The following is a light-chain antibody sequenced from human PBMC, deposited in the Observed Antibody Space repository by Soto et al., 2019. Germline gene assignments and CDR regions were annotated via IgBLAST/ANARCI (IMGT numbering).Light chain of an antibody. Sequence: EIVMTQSPATLSVSPGERATLSCRASQSVSSNLAWYQQKPGQAPRLLIYGASTRATGIPARFSGSRSGTEFTLTISSLQSEDFAVYYCKQYNNWPQTFRQGTKVEIK. CDR2: GAS. CDR3: KQYNNWPQT. J-gene: IGKJ1*01. V-gene: IGKV3-15*01. CDR1: QSVSSN.